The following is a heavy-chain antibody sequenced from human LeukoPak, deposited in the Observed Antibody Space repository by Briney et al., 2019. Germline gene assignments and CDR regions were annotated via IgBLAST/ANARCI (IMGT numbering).Heavy chain of an antibody. V-gene: IGHV3-64*01. Sequence: GGSLRLSCAASGFTFSSYAMHWVRQAPGKGLEYVSAISSNGGSTYYANSVKGGFTISRDNSKNTLYLQMGSLRAEDMAVYYCARDGTYYDFWSGYSTFMDVWGKGTTVTVSS. CDR3: ARDGTYYDFWSGYSTFMDV. D-gene: IGHD3-3*01. CDR1: GFTFSSYA. J-gene: IGHJ6*03. CDR2: ISSNGGST.